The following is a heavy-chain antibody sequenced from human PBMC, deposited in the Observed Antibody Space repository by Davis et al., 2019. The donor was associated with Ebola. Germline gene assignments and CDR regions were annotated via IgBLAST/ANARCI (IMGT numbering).Heavy chain of an antibody. J-gene: IGHJ5*02. V-gene: IGHV1-18*01. CDR1: GYTFTSYG. CDR2: ISAYNGNT. CDR3: ARARYGWWFDP. D-gene: IGHD4-17*01. Sequence: ASVKVSCKASGYTFTSYGISWVRQAPGQGLEWMGWISAYNGNTNYAQKLQGRVTMTTDTATSTAYLELRSLRSDDTAVYYCARARYGWWFDPWGQGTLVTVSS.